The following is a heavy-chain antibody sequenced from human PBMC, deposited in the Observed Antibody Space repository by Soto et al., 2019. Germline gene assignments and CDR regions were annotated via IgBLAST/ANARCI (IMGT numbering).Heavy chain of an antibody. J-gene: IGHJ4*02. CDR1: VYTFTDYY. Sequence: ASVKVSCKASVYTFTDYYLHWVRQAPRQGLEWMAWINPSNGDTNFAQKFQGRVTMTRDTSINTAYMDLSSLTSDDTAVYYCARLPGVAVAGTETIFDYWGQGSLVTVSS. D-gene: IGHD6-19*01. V-gene: IGHV1-2*02. CDR3: ARLPGVAVAGTETIFDY. CDR2: INPSNGDT.